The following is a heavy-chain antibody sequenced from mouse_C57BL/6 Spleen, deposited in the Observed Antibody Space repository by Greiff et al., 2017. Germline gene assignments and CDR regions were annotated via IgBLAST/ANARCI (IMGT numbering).Heavy chain of an antibody. CDR1: GFPITSGYY. CDR3: AGDLDYYGIAY. V-gene: IGHV12-3*01. CDR2: ITHSGET. D-gene: IGHD1-1*01. Sequence: QVQLKESGPGLVKPSQSLFLTCSITGFPITSGYYWISIRQSPGKPLEWMGYITHSGETFYNPSLQSPISITRETSKNQFFLQLNSVTTEDTAMYYCAGDLDYYGIAYWGQGTLVTVSA. J-gene: IGHJ3*01.